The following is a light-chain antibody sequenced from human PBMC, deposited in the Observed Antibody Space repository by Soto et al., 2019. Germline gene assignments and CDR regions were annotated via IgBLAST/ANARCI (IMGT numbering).Light chain of an antibody. V-gene: IGKV3-20*01. Sequence: EIVLTQSPGTLSLSPGERATLSCRARQSVSNYLDWYQQKPGQAPRLLIYGASSRATGIPDRFSGSGSGTDFTLTISRLEPEDFAVYYCQQYGGSPQTFGRGTKVEIK. CDR2: GAS. CDR3: QQYGGSPQT. J-gene: IGKJ1*01. CDR1: QSVSNY.